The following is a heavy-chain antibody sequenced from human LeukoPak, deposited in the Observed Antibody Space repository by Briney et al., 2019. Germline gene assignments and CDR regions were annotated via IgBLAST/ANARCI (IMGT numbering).Heavy chain of an antibody. V-gene: IGHV4-30-4*08. CDR3: ARDPAGGARGSYGFDY. J-gene: IGHJ4*02. Sequence: SETLSLTCTVSGGSISSGSYYWSWIRQPPGKGLEWIGYIYYSGSTYYNPSLKSRVTISVDTSKNQFSLKLSSVTAADTAVYYCARDPAGGARGSYGFDYWGQGTLVTVSS. D-gene: IGHD1-26*01. CDR1: GGSISSGSYY. CDR2: IYYSGST.